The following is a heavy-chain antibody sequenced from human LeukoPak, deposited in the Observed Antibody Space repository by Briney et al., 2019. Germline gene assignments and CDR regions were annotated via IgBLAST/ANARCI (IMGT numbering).Heavy chain of an antibody. D-gene: IGHD6-19*01. Sequence: GASVKVSCKASGYTFTRYYMHWVRQAPGQGLEWMGIINRSGGSTSYAQKFQGRVTMTRDTSTSTVYMELSSLRSEDTAVYYCARAVAARYNWFDPWGQGTLVTVSS. V-gene: IGHV1-46*03. J-gene: IGHJ5*02. CDR1: GYTFTRYY. CDR3: ARAVAARYNWFDP. CDR2: INRSGGST.